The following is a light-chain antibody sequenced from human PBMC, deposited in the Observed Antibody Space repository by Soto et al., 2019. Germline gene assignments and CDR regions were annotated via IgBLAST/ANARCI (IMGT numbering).Light chain of an antibody. V-gene: IGLV2-8*01. J-gene: IGLJ2*01. CDR3: GSDGGSRV. CDR2: EVS. CDR1: SSDVGGNKY. Sequence: QSVLTQPPSASGSPGQSVAISCTGTSSDVGGNKYVSWYQQHPGKAPKLLIYEVSKRASGVPDRFSGSKSGNTASLTVSGLQAEDEADYYCGSDGGSRVFGGGTKLTVL.